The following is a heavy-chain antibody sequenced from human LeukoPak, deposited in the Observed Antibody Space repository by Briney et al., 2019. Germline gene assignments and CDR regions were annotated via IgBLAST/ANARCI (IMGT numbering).Heavy chain of an antibody. D-gene: IGHD2-15*01. CDR1: GGSFSAYY. CDR2: IYNSGRT. Sequence: PSETLSLTCAVYGGSFSAYYWSWIRQPPGKGLEWIGEIYNSGRTNYNQSLQSRVTISVETSKNQFSLKMSSVTSADTALYYSARRHFWSGPRYCSGGSCYPYCFDYWGQGALVTVSS. CDR3: ARRHFWSGPRYCSGGSCYPYCFDY. J-gene: IGHJ4*02. V-gene: IGHV4-34*01.